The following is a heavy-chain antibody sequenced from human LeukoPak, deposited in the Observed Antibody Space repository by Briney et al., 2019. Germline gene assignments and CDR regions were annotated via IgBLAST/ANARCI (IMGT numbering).Heavy chain of an antibody. J-gene: IGHJ4*02. Sequence: GGSLRLSCVVSGLTFNKFGMHWVRQSPGTGLEWVAVIQFDGNKKYYADSVSGRFNISRDNSKNTLYLDMNSLRPEDTAVYYCAKAGHAPDSRGLYYFCDHWGEGTLVTVSS. V-gene: IGHV3-30*18. CDR2: IQFDGNKK. CDR1: GLTFNKFG. CDR3: AKAGHAPDSRGLYYFCDH. D-gene: IGHD3-22*01.